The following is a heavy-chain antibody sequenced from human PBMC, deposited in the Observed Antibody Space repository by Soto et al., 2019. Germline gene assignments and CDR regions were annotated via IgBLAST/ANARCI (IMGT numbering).Heavy chain of an antibody. D-gene: IGHD6-19*01. Sequence: SETLSLTCTVSGGSVSSGSYYWSWIRQPPGKGLEWIGYIYYSGSTNYNPSLKSRVTISVDTSKNQFSLKLSSVTAADTAVYYCARSPLAVAGTRGFDYWGQGTLATVSS. J-gene: IGHJ4*02. CDR2: IYYSGST. V-gene: IGHV4-61*01. CDR1: GGSVSSGSYY. CDR3: ARSPLAVAGTRGFDY.